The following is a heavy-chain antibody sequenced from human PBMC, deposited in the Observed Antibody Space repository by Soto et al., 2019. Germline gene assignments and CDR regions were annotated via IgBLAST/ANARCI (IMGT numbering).Heavy chain of an antibody. J-gene: IGHJ6*02. CDR2: IGTSSSYI. D-gene: IGHD2-21*02. CDR1: GFTFGTYT. Sequence: GGSLRLSCAASGFTFGTYTMNWVRQAPGKGLEWVSSIGTSSSYIYYADSVRGRFTISRDNAKDSLYLQMSSLRAEDTAVYYCARVMCGDCSTYYYYSMDVWGQGTTVTVS. V-gene: IGHV3-21*01. CDR3: ARVMCGDCSTYYYYSMDV.